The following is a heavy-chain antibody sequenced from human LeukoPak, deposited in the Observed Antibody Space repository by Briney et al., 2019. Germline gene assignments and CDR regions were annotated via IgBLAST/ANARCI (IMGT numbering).Heavy chain of an antibody. CDR3: ASPYSSSWYPYYYYGMDV. V-gene: IGHV3-11*01. CDR1: GFTFSDYY. J-gene: IGHJ6*02. Sequence: GGSLRLSCAASGFTFSDYYMSWIRQAPGKGLEWVSYISSSGSTIYCADSVKGRFTISRDNAKNSLYLQMNSLRAEDTAVYYCASPYSSSWYPYYYYGMDVWGQGTTVTVSS. CDR2: ISSSGSTI. D-gene: IGHD6-13*01.